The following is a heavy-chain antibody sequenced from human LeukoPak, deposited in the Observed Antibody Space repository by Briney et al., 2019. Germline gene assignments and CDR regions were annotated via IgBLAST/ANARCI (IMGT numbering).Heavy chain of an antibody. CDR3: AKDLYGSGSYQIRLFDY. CDR1: GFTFSSYG. J-gene: IGHJ4*02. Sequence: GGSLRLSCAASGFTFSSYGMHWVRQGPGKGLEWVAFIRYDGSNKFYADSVKGRFTISRDNSKNTLYLQMNSLRVEDTAVYYCAKDLYGSGSYQIRLFDYWGQGTLVTVSS. CDR2: IRYDGSNK. V-gene: IGHV3-30*02. D-gene: IGHD3-10*01.